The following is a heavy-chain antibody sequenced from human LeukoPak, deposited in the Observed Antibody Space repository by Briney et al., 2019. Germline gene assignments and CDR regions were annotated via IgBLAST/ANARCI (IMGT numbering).Heavy chain of an antibody. V-gene: IGHV3-13*04. J-gene: IGHJ4*02. CDR3: ARGLPGGFDY. D-gene: IGHD2-21*02. Sequence: GGSLRPSCAASGFTFSSYDMHWVRQAKGKGLEWVSGIGAAGDTYYSGSVKGRFTISRQNAQNSLYLQMNSLRVGDTAVYYCARGLPGGFDYWGQGTLVTVSS. CDR1: GFTFSSYD. CDR2: IGAAGDT.